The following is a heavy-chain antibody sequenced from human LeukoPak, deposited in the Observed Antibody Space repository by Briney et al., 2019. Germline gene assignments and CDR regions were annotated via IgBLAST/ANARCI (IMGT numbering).Heavy chain of an antibody. J-gene: IGHJ5*02. D-gene: IGHD5-24*01. CDR3: ARASDPWLQLT. CDR1: GFIFSSYQ. CDR2: INSDGSST. V-gene: IGHV3-74*01. Sequence: PGGSLRLSCAASGFIFSSYQMHWVRQAPGKGLVWVSRINSDGSSTNYADSVKGRFTISRDNAQTSLYLQMNSLRAEDTAVYYCARASDPWLQLTWGQGTLVTVSS.